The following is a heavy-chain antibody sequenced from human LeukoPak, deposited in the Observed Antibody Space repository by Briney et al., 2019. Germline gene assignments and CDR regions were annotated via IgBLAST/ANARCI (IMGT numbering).Heavy chain of an antibody. CDR2: ISSSSSYI. D-gene: IGHD6-13*01. V-gene: IGHV3-21*01. J-gene: IGHJ4*02. Sequence: PGGSLRLSCAASGFTFSSYSMNWVRQAQGKGLEWLSSISSSSSYIYYADSVKGRFTISRDNAKNSLYLQVNSLRAEDTAVYHCARSGAYTGSTWTFDSWGQGALVTVSS. CDR1: GFTFSSYS. CDR3: ARSGAYTGSTWTFDS.